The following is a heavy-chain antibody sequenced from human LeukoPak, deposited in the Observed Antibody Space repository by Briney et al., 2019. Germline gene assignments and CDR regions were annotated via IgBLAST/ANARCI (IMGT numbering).Heavy chain of an antibody. CDR1: GYTFTGYY. D-gene: IGHD4-17*01. V-gene: IGHV1-2*02. Sequence: ASVNVSCKASGYTFTGYYMHWVRQAPGQGLEWMGWINPKSGGTKYAQKFQGRDTMTRDTSISTAYMELSGLRSDDTAVYYCASEGSSDYRWGYWGQGTLVTVSS. CDR3: ASEGSSDYRWGY. CDR2: INPKSGGT. J-gene: IGHJ4*02.